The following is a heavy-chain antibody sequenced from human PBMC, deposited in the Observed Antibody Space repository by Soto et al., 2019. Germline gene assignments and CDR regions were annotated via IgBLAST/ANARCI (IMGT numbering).Heavy chain of an antibody. D-gene: IGHD6-19*01. CDR2: ISGSDGST. Sequence: EVQLLESGGGLVQPGGSLRLSCVASGFTFSSYAMSWVRQAPGKGLEWVSGISGSDGSTYYTDSVKGRFTISRDNSKNTLYLQMNSLRAEDTAVYYCSKDGGDSSGCRDYWGQGTLVTVSS. CDR1: GFTFSSYA. J-gene: IGHJ4*02. V-gene: IGHV3-23*01. CDR3: SKDGGDSSGCRDY.